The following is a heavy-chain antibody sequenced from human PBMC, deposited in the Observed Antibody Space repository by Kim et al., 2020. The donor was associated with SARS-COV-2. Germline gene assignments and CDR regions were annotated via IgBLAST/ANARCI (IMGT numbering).Heavy chain of an antibody. CDR1: GFTFSSYG. CDR3: ARDRSQYGSGSYYRYYYYGMDV. CDR2: IWYDGSNK. Sequence: GGSLRLSCAASGFTFSSYGMHWVRQAPGKGLEWVAVIWYDGSNKYYADSVKGRFTISRDNSKNTLYLQMNSLRAEDTAVYYCARDRSQYGSGSYYRYYYYGMDVWGQGTTVTVSS. D-gene: IGHD3-10*01. J-gene: IGHJ6*02. V-gene: IGHV3-33*01.